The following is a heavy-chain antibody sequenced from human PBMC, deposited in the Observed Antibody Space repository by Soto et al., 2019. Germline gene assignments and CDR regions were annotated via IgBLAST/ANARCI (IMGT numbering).Heavy chain of an antibody. V-gene: IGHV3-23*01. CDR3: SKGEMTTIRNSFDP. CDR2: LSRSGGAT. CDR1: GFNTRFYS. J-gene: IGHJ5*02. D-gene: IGHD4-4*01. Sequence: GGSLRLSCTASGFNTRFYSMSWVRQTPGKGLEWVAALSRSGGATYYADSVRGRFTTSRAASKDTLFLQMRNLRAEDTAIYYCSKGEMTTIRNSFDPWGQGTLGTVSS.